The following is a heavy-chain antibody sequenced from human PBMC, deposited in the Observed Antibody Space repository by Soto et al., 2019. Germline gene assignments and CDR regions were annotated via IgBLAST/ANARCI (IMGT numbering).Heavy chain of an antibody. J-gene: IGHJ5*02. D-gene: IGHD2-2*02. CDR1: GFTFSSYA. V-gene: IGHV3-23*01. CDR2: ISGSGGST. Sequence: GGSLRLSCAASGFTFSSYAMSWVRQAPGKGLEWVSAISGSGGSTYYADSVKGRFTISRDNSKNTLYLQMNSLRAEDTAVYYCAKDCSSTSCYSRFDPWGPGTLVTVSS. CDR3: AKDCSSTSCYSRFDP.